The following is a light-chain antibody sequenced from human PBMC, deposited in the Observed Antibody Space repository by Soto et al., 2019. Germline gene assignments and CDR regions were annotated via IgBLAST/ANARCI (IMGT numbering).Light chain of an antibody. CDR2: EVS. CDR1: SSDVGGYNY. CDR3: CSFTNSYTWV. J-gene: IGLJ3*02. V-gene: IGLV2-14*01. Sequence: QSALTQPASVSGSPGQSITISCTGTSSDVGGYNYVSWFQHHPGKVPKLMIYEVSHRPSGVSDRFSGSKSGTTASLTISGPQAEDEADYYCCSFTNSYTWVFGGGTKLTVL.